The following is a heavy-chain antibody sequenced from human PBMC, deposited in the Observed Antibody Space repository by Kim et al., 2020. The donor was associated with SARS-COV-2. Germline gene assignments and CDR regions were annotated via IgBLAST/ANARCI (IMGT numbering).Heavy chain of an antibody. CDR2: MYYSGST. Sequence: SETLSLTCTVSGGSIISDYWSWIRQPPGKGLEWIGYMYYSGSTNYNPSLKSRVTISVDTSKNQFSLKLSSVTAADTAVYYCTREGSDSSGYPVYFDLWGRGTLVTVSS. J-gene: IGHJ2*01. CDR3: TREGSDSSGYPVYFDL. CDR1: GGSIISDY. V-gene: IGHV4-59*13. D-gene: IGHD3-22*01.